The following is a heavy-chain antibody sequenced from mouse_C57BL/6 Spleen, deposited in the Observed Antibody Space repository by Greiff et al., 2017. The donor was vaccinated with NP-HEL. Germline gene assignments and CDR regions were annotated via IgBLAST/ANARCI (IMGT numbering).Heavy chain of an antibody. Sequence: EVQLQQSGPELVKPGASVKMSCKASGYTFTDYNMHWVKQSHGKSLEWIGYINPNNGGTSYNQKFKGKATLTVNKSSSTAYMELRSLTSEDSAVYYCGRDYGSSGGFAYWGQGTLVTVSA. D-gene: IGHD1-1*01. CDR2: INPNNGGT. J-gene: IGHJ3*01. CDR3: GRDYGSSGGFAY. V-gene: IGHV1-22*01. CDR1: GYTFTDYN.